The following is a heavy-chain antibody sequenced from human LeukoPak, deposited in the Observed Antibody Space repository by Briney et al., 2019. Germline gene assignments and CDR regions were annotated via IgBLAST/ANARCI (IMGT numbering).Heavy chain of an antibody. J-gene: IGHJ6*04. CDR1: GGTFSSYA. Sequence: VASVKVSCKASGGTFSSYAISWVRQAPGQGLEWMGGIIPIFGTANYAQKFQGRVTITADESTSTAYMELSSLGSEDTAVYYCARVSSAAGYSYYYGMDVWGKGTTVTVSS. CDR2: IIPIFGTA. CDR3: ARVSSAAGYSYYYGMDV. V-gene: IGHV1-69*13. D-gene: IGHD6-13*01.